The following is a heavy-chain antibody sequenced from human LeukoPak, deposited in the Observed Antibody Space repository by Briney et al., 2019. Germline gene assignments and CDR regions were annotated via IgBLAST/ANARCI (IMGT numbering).Heavy chain of an antibody. J-gene: IGHJ5*01. V-gene: IGHV1-18*01. Sequence: ASVKVSCKASGYTFTSYGISWVRQAPGQGLEWMGWISAYNGNTNYAQKLQGRVTMTTDTSTSTAYMELRSLRSDDTAVYYCARAEVTSKGDFWSGYYIGRRPSWFDPWGQGTLVTVSS. CDR2: ISAYNGNT. CDR1: GYTFTSYG. D-gene: IGHD3-3*01. CDR3: ARAEVTSKGDFWSGYYIGRRPSWFDP.